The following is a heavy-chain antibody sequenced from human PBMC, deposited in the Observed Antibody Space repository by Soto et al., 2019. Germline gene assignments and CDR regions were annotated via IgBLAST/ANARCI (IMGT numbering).Heavy chain of an antibody. V-gene: IGHV1-69*01. D-gene: IGHD3-16*01. CDR2: IIPVFDKA. J-gene: IGHJ3*01. Sequence: QVQLVQSGADVKKPGSSVKVSCKTSGGSFGSSAISWVRQAPAQGLEWMGEIIPVFDKANYAQNFQGRLTITADELTGTVFMELSSLRSEDTAVYFCATLSRDWGDAFDLWGLGTFVTVSS. CDR1: GGSFGSSA. CDR3: ATLSRDWGDAFDL.